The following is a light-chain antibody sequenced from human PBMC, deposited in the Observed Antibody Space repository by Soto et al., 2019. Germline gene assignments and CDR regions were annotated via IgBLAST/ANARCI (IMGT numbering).Light chain of an antibody. V-gene: IGLV2-11*01. Sequence: QSALTQPRSVSGSPGQSVTISCTGTSSDVGGYNYVSWYQQHPGQAPKLMIYDVNKRPSGVPDRFSGSKSGNTASLTVSGLQAEDEADYYCSSYAGSNNYVFGTGTKVTVL. CDR3: SSYAGSNNYV. CDR1: SSDVGGYNY. J-gene: IGLJ1*01. CDR2: DVN.